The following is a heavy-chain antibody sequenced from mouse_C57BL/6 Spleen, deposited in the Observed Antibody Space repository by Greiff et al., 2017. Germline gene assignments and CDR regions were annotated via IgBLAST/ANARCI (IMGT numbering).Heavy chain of an antibody. D-gene: IGHD3-2*02. Sequence: QVQLQQSGAELAKPGASVKLSCKASGYTFTSYWMHWVKQRPGQGLEWIGYINPSSGYTKYNQKFKYKATLTSDKSSSTAYLQLSSLTYEDSAVYYSASSGDLGRDLDYWGQGTTLTVSS. CDR1: GYTFTSYW. V-gene: IGHV1-7*01. CDR3: ASSGDLGRDLDY. J-gene: IGHJ2*01. CDR2: INPSSGYT.